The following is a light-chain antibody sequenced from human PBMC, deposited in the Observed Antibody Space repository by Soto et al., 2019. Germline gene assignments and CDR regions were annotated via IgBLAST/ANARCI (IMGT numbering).Light chain of an antibody. CDR2: DVN. V-gene: IGLV2-8*01. CDR1: SSDVGAYIF. Sequence: QSVLTQPPSASGSPGQSVTISCTGTSSDVGAYIFVSWYQQHPGKAPKLMVYDVNRRHPGVPDRFFGSKSGNTAPLTVSGLQAEDEADYCCLPFAGGTYGFGTGTKVTVL. CDR3: LPFAGGTYG. J-gene: IGLJ1*01.